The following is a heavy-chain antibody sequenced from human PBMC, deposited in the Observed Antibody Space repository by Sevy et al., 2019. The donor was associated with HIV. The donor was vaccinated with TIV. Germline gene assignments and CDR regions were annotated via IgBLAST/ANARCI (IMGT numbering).Heavy chain of an antibody. Sequence: GGSLRLSCAATGFTVNSNYMSWVRRAPGKGLEWVSIIYTGDNTYYTDSVKGRFTISRDNSKNTLYLQMNRLRAEDTAVYYCARLSVYYYDSDGYYTTGNAFDIWGQGTMVTVSS. CDR2: IYTGDNT. J-gene: IGHJ3*02. CDR1: GFTVNSNY. V-gene: IGHV3-53*01. D-gene: IGHD3-22*01. CDR3: ARLSVYYYDSDGYYTTGNAFDI.